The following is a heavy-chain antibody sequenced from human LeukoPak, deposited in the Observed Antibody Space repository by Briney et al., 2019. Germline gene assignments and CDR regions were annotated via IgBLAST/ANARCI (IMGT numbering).Heavy chain of an antibody. Sequence: GGSLRLSCAASGFAFNNAWMNLVRQAPGKGLEWVGRIKKKIEGETAHYAAPVRGRFIISRDDSKNTLYPQMDSLKTEDTAVYYCTTRVVTTNDYWGQGTLVTVSS. CDR2: IKKKIEGETA. CDR1: GFAFNNAW. CDR3: TTRVVTTNDY. J-gene: IGHJ4*02. D-gene: IGHD2-21*02. V-gene: IGHV3-15*01.